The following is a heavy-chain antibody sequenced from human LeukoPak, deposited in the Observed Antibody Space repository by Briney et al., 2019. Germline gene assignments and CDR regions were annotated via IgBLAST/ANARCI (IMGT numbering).Heavy chain of an antibody. Sequence: RASVKVSCKSSGYTFTSCGISWVRHAPGQGLEWMGWISAYNGSTNYAQKLQGRVTMTTDTSTSTAYMELSSLRSEDTAVYYCARGSSDRTAAGSYYYYYYMDVWGKGTTVTVSS. CDR1: GYTFTSCG. CDR2: ISAYNGST. J-gene: IGHJ6*03. CDR3: ARGSSDRTAAGSYYYYYYMDV. V-gene: IGHV1-18*01. D-gene: IGHD6-13*01.